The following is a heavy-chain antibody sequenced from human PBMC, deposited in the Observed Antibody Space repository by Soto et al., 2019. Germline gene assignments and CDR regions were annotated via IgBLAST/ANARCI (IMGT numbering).Heavy chain of an antibody. CDR3: ARGPSGYIQDY. D-gene: IGHD5-12*01. J-gene: IGHJ4*02. Sequence: GGSLRLSCAASGFTFSTYWMHWVRQAPGKGPVWVSRIKSDGSYTNYAESVKGRFTISRDNAKNTLYLQMDSLSAEDTAVYHCARGPSGYIQDYWGQGTLVTVSS. V-gene: IGHV3-74*01. CDR2: IKSDGSYT. CDR1: GFTFSTYW.